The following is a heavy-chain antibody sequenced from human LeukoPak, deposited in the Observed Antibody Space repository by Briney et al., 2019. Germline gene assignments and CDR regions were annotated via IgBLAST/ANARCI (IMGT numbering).Heavy chain of an antibody. CDR3: ARDYDCIDY. Sequence: PSETLSLTCTVSGGSISSSSYYWGWIRQPPGKGLEWIGSIYYSGSTYYNPSLKSRVTISVDTSKNQFSLKLSSVTAADTAVYYCARDYDCIDYWGQGTLVTVSS. D-gene: IGHD2-21*02. CDR1: GGSISSSSYY. V-gene: IGHV4-39*07. CDR2: IYYSGST. J-gene: IGHJ4*02.